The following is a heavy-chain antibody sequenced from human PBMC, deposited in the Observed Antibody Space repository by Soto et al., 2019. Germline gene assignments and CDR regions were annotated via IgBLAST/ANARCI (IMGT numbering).Heavy chain of an antibody. CDR3: AREVLDSRWLVQSSNWFDP. Sequence: SVKVSCKASGGTFSSYAISWVRQAPGQGLEWMGGIIPIFGTANYAQKFQGRVTITADESTSTAYMELSSLRSEDTAVYYCAREVLDSRWLVQSSNWFDPWGQGTLVTVSS. CDR2: IIPIFGTA. J-gene: IGHJ5*02. D-gene: IGHD6-19*01. V-gene: IGHV1-69*13. CDR1: GGTFSSYA.